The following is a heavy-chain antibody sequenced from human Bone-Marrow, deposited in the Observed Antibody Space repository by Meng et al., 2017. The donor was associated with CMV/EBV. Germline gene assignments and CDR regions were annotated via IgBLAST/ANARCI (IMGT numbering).Heavy chain of an antibody. CDR2: TSKDESDK. V-gene: IGHV3-30-3*01. Sequence: GESLKISCAASGFTFSSSAMHWVRQAPGKGLEWVAVTSKDESDKQYVDSVKGRFTISRDNSKNTLYLQMNSLRADDTAVYYCVRDDYGGLDYWGQGTVVTVSS. CDR1: GFTFSSSA. D-gene: IGHD4-23*01. CDR3: VRDDYGGLDY. J-gene: IGHJ4*02.